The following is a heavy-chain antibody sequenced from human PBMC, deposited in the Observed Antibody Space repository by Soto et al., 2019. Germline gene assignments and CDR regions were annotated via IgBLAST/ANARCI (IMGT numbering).Heavy chain of an antibody. Sequence: SETLSLTCAVYGGSFSGYYWSWIRQPPGKGLEWIGEINHSGSTNYNPSLKSRVTISVDTSKNQFSLKLSSVTAADTAVYYCARGFVTGTDRGDAFDIWGQGTMVTVSS. CDR1: GGSFSGYY. V-gene: IGHV4-34*01. CDR2: INHSGST. CDR3: ARGFVTGTDRGDAFDI. J-gene: IGHJ3*02. D-gene: IGHD1-7*01.